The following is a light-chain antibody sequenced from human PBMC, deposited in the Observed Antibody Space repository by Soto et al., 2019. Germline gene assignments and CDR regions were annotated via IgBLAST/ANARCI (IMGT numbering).Light chain of an antibody. Sequence: DLQMTQSPSTLSASVGDRVIITCRASQSIFRWLAWYQQKPGKAPNLLIYEVSILESGVPSRFSGSGSGTEFTLTIASLQPDDFATYWCQHYDTFPWTFGQGTKVEIK. J-gene: IGKJ1*01. CDR1: QSIFRW. CDR3: QHYDTFPWT. CDR2: EVS. V-gene: IGKV1-5*03.